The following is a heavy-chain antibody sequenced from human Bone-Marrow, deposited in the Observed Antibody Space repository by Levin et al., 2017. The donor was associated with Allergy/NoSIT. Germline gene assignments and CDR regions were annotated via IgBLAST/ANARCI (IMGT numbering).Heavy chain of an antibody. D-gene: IGHD2-8*01. CDR2: IKQDGNEK. CDR3: ARDQWSHVLDL. CDR1: GFTFSSNW. J-gene: IGHJ3*01. Sequence: LSLTCAASGFTFSSNWMTWVRQAPGKGLEWVANIKQDGNEKYYVDSVKGRFTISRDNAKNSLYLQMNSLRAEDTAVYYCARDQWSHVLDLWGQGTMVTVSS. V-gene: IGHV3-7*04.